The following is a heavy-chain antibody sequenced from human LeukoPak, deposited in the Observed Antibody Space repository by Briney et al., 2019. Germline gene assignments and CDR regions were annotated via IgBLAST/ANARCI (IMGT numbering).Heavy chain of an antibody. CDR1: GFTFSSYW. V-gene: IGHV3-74*01. CDR3: AKGRELRFGFDY. J-gene: IGHJ4*02. CDR2: INTDGSST. D-gene: IGHD1-26*01. Sequence: GGSLRLFCAASGFTFSSYWMHWVRQAPGKGLVWVSRINTDGSSTSYADSVKGRFTISRDNAKNTLYLQMNSLRAEDTAVYYCAKGRELRFGFDYWGQGTLVTVSS.